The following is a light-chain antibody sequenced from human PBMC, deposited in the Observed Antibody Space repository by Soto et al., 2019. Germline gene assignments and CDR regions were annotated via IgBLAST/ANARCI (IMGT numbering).Light chain of an antibody. V-gene: IGKV3-20*01. CDR3: QQYGALPPT. CDR1: QTVSNTY. CDR2: GAS. Sequence: EIVLTQFPGALSLSPGERVTLSCRASQTVSNTYLAWYQQKSGQAPKFLIYGASNRATGIPDRFSGSGSGIDFTLTISRLEPEDFAVYYCQQYGALPPTFGGGTKVENK. J-gene: IGKJ4*01.